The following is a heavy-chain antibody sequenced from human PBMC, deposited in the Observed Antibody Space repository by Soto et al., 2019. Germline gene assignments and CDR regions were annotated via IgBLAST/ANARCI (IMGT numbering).Heavy chain of an antibody. V-gene: IGHV3-23*01. Sequence: EVQLLESGGGLVQPGGSLRLSCVGSGFTFSSYAMTWVRQAPGKGLEWVSLISAGGGSTYYADSVRGRFTISRDNSKKNTLYLQMNSLRAEDTAVYYCAKGSATIVVTGTRNWDHWGQGTLVTVSS. J-gene: IGHJ4*02. D-gene: IGHD6-19*01. CDR3: AKGSATIVVTGTRNWDH. CDR1: GFTFSSYA. CDR2: ISAGGGST.